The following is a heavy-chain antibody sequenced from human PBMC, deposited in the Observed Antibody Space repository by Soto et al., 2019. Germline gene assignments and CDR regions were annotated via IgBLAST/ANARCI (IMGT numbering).Heavy chain of an antibody. Sequence: QVQLRESGPGLVKPSQTLSLTCSVSGDSVAGGSYYLSWFRPPPGKGLEWIGYIPSRGRSFYQPSLMRRSTISAEASKNQPPLQLTSVTAADTAVVYCGRNTYSGNDFGRWGQGTLVTVS. CDR1: GDSVAGGSYY. CDR3: GRNTYSGNDFGR. V-gene: IGHV4-30-4*01. D-gene: IGHD5-12*01. J-gene: IGHJ4*02. CDR2: IPSRGRS.